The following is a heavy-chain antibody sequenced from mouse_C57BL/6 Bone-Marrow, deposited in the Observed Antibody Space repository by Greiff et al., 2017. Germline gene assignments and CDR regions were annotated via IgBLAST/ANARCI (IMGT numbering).Heavy chain of an antibody. J-gene: IGHJ4*01. CDR2: IDPENGDT. D-gene: IGHD6-5*01. CDR3: TTGSLYYYAMDY. CDR1: GFNIKDDY. Sequence: VQLKQSGAALVRPGASVKLSCTASGFNIKDDYMHWVKQRPEQGLEWIGWIDPENGDTEYASKFQGKATITADTSSNTAYLQLSSLTSEDTAVYYCTTGSLYYYAMDYWGQGTSVTGSS. V-gene: IGHV14-4*01.